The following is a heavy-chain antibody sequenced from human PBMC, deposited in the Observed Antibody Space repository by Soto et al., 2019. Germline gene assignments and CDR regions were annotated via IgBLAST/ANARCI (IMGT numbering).Heavy chain of an antibody. CDR1: GGSISSGDYY. CDR3: AREYSSFNYYYYGMDV. J-gene: IGHJ6*02. Sequence: SETLSLTCTVSGGSISSGDYYWSWIRQPPGKGLEWIGYIYYSGSAYYNPSLKSRVTISVDTSKNQFSLKLSSVTAADTAVYYCAREYSSFNYYYYGMDVWGQGTTVTVSS. V-gene: IGHV4-30-4*01. D-gene: IGHD6-6*01. CDR2: IYYSGSA.